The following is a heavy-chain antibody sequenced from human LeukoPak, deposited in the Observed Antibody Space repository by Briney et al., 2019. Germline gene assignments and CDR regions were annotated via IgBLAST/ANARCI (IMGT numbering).Heavy chain of an antibody. CDR2: INTDGSNT. J-gene: IGHJ4*02. Sequence: GQSMTLSCPASRLTFSSYCMHCARHAQGDGLVWVSRINTDGSNTRYADSVKGRFNISRDNDKNTLYLEMNSLRAEDTAVYYCARVRGYSYGPVAYWGQGTLVTVSS. CDR1: RLTFSSYC. CDR3: ARVRGYSYGPVAY. D-gene: IGHD5-18*01. V-gene: IGHV3-74*01.